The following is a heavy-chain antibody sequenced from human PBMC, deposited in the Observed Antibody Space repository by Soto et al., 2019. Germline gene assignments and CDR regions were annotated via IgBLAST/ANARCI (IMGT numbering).Heavy chain of an antibody. D-gene: IGHD5-12*01. CDR3: ASRVSTFLVATVGFDC. CDR2: IYYSGST. V-gene: IGHV4-59*01. CDR1: GGSISSYY. J-gene: IGHJ4*02. Sequence: SETLSLTCTVSGGSISSYYWSWIRQPPGKGLEWIGYIYYSGSTNYNPSLKSRVTISVDTSKNQFSLKLSSVTAADTAVYYCASRVSTFLVATVGFDCWGQGTLVTVSS.